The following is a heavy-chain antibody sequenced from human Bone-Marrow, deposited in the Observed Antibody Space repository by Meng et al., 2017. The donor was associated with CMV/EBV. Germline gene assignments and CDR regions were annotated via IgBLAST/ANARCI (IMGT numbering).Heavy chain of an antibody. Sequence: GESLKISCAASGFTFSSYSMHWVRQAPGKGLEWLSHIDSSGSVIYYTDSVKGRFAISRDNAKNSLYLQMNSLRAEDTAVYYCARADYYDTSGYHYLDYWGQGTLVTVSS. J-gene: IGHJ4*02. D-gene: IGHD3-22*01. CDR3: ARADYYDTSGYHYLDY. CDR1: GFTFSSYS. V-gene: IGHV3-48*04. CDR2: IDSSGSVI.